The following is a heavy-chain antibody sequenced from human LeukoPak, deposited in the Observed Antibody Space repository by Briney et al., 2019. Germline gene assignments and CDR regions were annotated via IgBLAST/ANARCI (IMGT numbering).Heavy chain of an antibody. Sequence: SETLSLTCTVSGGSIRSYYWSWIRQPPGKGLECIGYIYYSGSTNYNPSLKSRVTISVDMSKNQFSLKLTSVTAADTAVYYCARAIASMGDPPDYWGQGTLVTVSS. V-gene: IGHV4-59*01. CDR3: ARAIASMGDPPDY. CDR1: GGSIRSYY. J-gene: IGHJ4*02. CDR2: IYYSGST. D-gene: IGHD2-21*01.